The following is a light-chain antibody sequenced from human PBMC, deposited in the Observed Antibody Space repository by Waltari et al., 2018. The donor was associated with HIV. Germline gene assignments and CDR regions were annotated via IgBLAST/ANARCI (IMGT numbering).Light chain of an antibody. CDR2: DNN. CDR1: TSNIGTNF. J-gene: IGLJ2*01. Sequence: QSVLTQPPSVSAAPGQTVNISCSGSTSNIGTNFVSWYQQFSETAPKLLIFDNNKRPSGIPDRFSGAKSGTSATLGLTGLQSGDEANYYCATWDNKLNALVFGGGTKVTVL. CDR3: ATWDNKLNALV. V-gene: IGLV1-51*01.